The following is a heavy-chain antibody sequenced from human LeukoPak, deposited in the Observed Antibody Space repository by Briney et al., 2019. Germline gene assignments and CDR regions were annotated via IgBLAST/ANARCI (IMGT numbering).Heavy chain of an antibody. CDR3: ARDQVDIVATSDY. V-gene: IGHV1-18*01. CDR2: ISAYNGNT. D-gene: IGHD5-12*01. Sequence: GWISAYNGNTNYAQKLQGRVTMTTDTSTSTAYMELRSLRSDDTAVYYCARDQVDIVATSDYWGQGTLVTVSS. J-gene: IGHJ4*02.